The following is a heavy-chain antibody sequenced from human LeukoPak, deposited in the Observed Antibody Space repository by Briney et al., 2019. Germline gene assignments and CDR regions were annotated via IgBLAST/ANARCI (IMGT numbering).Heavy chain of an antibody. CDR1: GFTFSSYA. V-gene: IGHV3-23*01. Sequence: GGSLRLSCAASGFTFSSYAMGWVRQAPGKGLEWVSAISGSGGSTYYADSVRGRFTISRDNSKNTLYLQMNSLRAENTAVYYCAKGYSEYSYGYDYWGQGALVTVSS. D-gene: IGHD5-18*01. CDR3: AKGYSEYSYGYDY. CDR2: ISGSGGST. J-gene: IGHJ4*02.